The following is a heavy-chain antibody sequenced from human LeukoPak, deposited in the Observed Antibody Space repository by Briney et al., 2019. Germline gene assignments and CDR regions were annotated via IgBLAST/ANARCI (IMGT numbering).Heavy chain of an antibody. J-gene: IGHJ5*02. CDR1: GGSISSSNYY. Sequence: PSETLSLTCTVSGGSISSSNYYWGWIRQPPGKGLEWIGSIYYSGSTYYNPSLKSRVTISVDTSKNQFSLKLSSVTAADTAVYYCARAQYCSSTSCYKSWFDPWGQGTLVTVSS. CDR2: IYYSGST. CDR3: ARAQYCSSTSCYKSWFDP. D-gene: IGHD2-2*02. V-gene: IGHV4-39*07.